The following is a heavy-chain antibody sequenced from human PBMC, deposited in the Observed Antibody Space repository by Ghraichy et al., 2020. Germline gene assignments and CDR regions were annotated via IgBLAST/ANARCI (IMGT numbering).Heavy chain of an antibody. D-gene: IGHD6-19*01. CDR2: INEDGNNK. J-gene: IGHJ4*02. CDR3: AIGFSSGSDYFDY. Sequence: GGSLRLSCAASGFTFRNYWMSWFRQAPGKGLEWVANINEDGNNKFYVDSVKGRFTVSRDNAKNSLFLQMNNRRAEDTAVYYCAIGFSSGSDYFDYWDPGTLVTVSS. V-gene: IGHV3-7*03. CDR1: GFTFRNYW.